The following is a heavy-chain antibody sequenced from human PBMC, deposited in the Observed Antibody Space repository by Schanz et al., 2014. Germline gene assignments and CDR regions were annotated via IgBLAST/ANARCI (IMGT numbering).Heavy chain of an antibody. J-gene: IGHJ4*02. CDR3: ARDQSPYTNSSDVRYFDD. V-gene: IGHV1-46*01. Sequence: QVQLVQSGTEVKKPGASVKVSCKASGYTFTNFYIHWVRQAPGQGLEWVGIINPSEGGTSFPQKFKDRLTMTRDTSTSTIYMELSSLRSEDTAVYYCARDQSPYTNSSDVRYFDDWGQGSLVTVSA. CDR1: GYTFTNFY. CDR2: INPSEGGT. D-gene: IGHD6-6*01.